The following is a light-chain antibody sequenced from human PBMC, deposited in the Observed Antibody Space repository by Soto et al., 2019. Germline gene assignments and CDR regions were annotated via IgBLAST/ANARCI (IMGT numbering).Light chain of an antibody. CDR3: SSYPSSSTRYV. CDR2: DVS. Sequence: QSVLTQPASVSGSPGQSITISCTGTSSDAGTYNYVSWYQQHPGKAPKLMIYDVSNRPSGVSNRFSGSQSGNTASLTISGLQAEDEADYYCSSYPSSSTRYVFGTGTKVTVL. V-gene: IGLV2-14*01. J-gene: IGLJ1*01. CDR1: SSDAGTYNY.